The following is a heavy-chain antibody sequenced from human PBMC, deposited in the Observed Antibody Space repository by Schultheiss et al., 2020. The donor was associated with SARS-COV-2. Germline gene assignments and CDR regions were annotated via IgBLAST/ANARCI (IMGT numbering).Heavy chain of an antibody. J-gene: IGHJ4*02. Sequence: GGSLRLSCAASGFSLSTYAMHWVRQAPGKGLEWVAVIWYDGSNKYYADSVKGRFTISRDNSKNTLYLQMNSLRAEDTAVYYCAAPTTDYWGQGTLVTVSS. CDR1: GFSLSTYA. D-gene: IGHD1-26*01. CDR3: AAPTTDY. CDR2: IWYDGSNK. V-gene: IGHV3-30*07.